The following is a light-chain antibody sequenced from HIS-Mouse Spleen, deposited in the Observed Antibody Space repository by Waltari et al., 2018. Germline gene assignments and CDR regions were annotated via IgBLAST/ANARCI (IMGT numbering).Light chain of an antibody. Sequence: DIQLTQSPSFLSASVGDRVTITCRASQGISSYLAWYQQNPGKALKLLIYAASTLQSGVPSRFSGSGSGTEFTLTISSLQPEDFATYYCQQLNSYPPTFGQGTKVEIK. J-gene: IGKJ1*01. CDR1: QGISSY. CDR3: QQLNSYPPT. V-gene: IGKV1-9*01. CDR2: AAS.